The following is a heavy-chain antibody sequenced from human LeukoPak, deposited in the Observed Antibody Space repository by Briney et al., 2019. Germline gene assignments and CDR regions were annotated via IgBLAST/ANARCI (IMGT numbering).Heavy chain of an antibody. Sequence: ASVKVSCKASGYTFTSYYMQWVRQAPGHGIEWMGIINPSGGSTSYAQKFQGRVTMTRDTSSSTVYMELSSLRSEDTAVYYCARSSGSYGGFDPWGQGTLVTVSS. D-gene: IGHD1-26*01. V-gene: IGHV1-46*01. J-gene: IGHJ5*02. CDR2: INPSGGST. CDR3: ARSSGSYGGFDP. CDR1: GYTFTSYY.